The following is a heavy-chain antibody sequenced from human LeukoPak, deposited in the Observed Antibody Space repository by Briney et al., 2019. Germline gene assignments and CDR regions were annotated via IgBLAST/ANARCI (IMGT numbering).Heavy chain of an antibody. CDR2: ISTSSSYI. CDR3: AKGSSGWTYYFDY. D-gene: IGHD6-19*01. J-gene: IGHJ4*02. CDR1: GFTFSSYS. V-gene: IGHV3-21*01. Sequence: GGSLRLSCAAYGFTFSSYSMNWVRQAPGKGLEGVSFISTSSSYIYYAVSVKGRFTISRDNSKNTLYLQMNTLRSEDTAVYCCAKGSSGWTYYFDYWGQGTLVTVSS.